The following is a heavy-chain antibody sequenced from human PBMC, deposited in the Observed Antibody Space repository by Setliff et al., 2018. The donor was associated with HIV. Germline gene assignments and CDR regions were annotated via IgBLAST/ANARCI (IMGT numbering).Heavy chain of an antibody. Sequence: ASVKVSCKASGGTFSNYAISWVRQAPGQGLEWMGGVIPIFGIANYAQKFQGRVTITADKSTSTAYMELNSLRSDDTAIYYCARSDCSSVRCYLGHAFEIWGQGTMVTVSS. D-gene: IGHD2-15*01. V-gene: IGHV1-69*10. CDR3: ARSDCSSVRCYLGHAFEI. CDR1: GGTFSNYA. J-gene: IGHJ3*02. CDR2: VIPIFGIA.